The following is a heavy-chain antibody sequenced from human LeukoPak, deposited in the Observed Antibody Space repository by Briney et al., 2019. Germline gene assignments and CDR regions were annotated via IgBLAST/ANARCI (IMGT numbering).Heavy chain of an antibody. CDR2: ISAYNGNT. Sequence: ASVKVSCKASGYTFTSYGISWVRQAPGQGLEWMGWISAYNGNTNYAQKLQGRVNMTTDTSTSTAYMELRSLRSDDTAVYYCARDKDSSGWSYYYYYGMDVWGQGTRSPSP. CDR1: GYTFTSYG. CDR3: ARDKDSSGWSYYYYYGMDV. J-gene: IGHJ6*02. V-gene: IGHV1-18*01. D-gene: IGHD6-19*01.